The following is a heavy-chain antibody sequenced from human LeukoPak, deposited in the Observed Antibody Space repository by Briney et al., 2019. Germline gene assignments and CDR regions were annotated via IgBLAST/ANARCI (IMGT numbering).Heavy chain of an antibody. J-gene: IGHJ6*02. Sequence: HPGGSLRLSCAASGFTFSSYAMSWVRQAPGKGLEWVSAIRGGDGSSYYTDSVKGRFTISRDNSKNTLYLQMNSLRAEDTAVYYCAKADGDFDWLLLSTYYYYYGMDVWGQGITVTVSS. CDR1: GFTFSSYA. D-gene: IGHD3-9*01. CDR3: AKADGDFDWLLLSTYYYYYGMDV. CDR2: IRGGDGSS. V-gene: IGHV3-23*01.